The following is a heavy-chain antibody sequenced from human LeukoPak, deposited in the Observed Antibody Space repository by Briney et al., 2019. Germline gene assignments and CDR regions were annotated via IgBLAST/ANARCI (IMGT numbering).Heavy chain of an antibody. D-gene: IGHD3-10*01. CDR2: ISGSGGST. CDR1: GFTFSSYA. V-gene: IGHV3-23*01. J-gene: IGHJ5*02. Sequence: GGSLRLSCAASGFTFSSYAMSWVRQAPGKGLEWVSAISGSGGSTYYADSVKGRFTISRDNSKNTLYLQMNSPRAEDTAVYYCAKYQSRLWFGDSNWFDPWGQGTLVTVPS. CDR3: AKYQSRLWFGDSNWFDP.